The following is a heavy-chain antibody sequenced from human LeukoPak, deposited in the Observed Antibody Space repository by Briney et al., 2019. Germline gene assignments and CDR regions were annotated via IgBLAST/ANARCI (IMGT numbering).Heavy chain of an antibody. Sequence: SETLSLTCAVYGGSFSGYYWSWIRQPPGKGLEWIGEINHSGSTNYNPSLKSRVTISVDTSKNQFSLKLSSVAAADTAVYYCARAFGAYCTNGVCYHFDYWGQGTLVTVSS. CDR1: GGSFSGYY. CDR2: INHSGST. V-gene: IGHV4-34*01. J-gene: IGHJ4*02. D-gene: IGHD2-8*01. CDR3: ARAFGAYCTNGVCYHFDY.